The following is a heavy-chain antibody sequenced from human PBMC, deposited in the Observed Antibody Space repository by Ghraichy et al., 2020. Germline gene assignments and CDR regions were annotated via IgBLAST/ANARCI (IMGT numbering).Heavy chain of an antibody. CDR2: ISGSGGST. CDR3: AKIAVTGLWYFDL. CDR1: GFTFSSHG. J-gene: IGHJ2*01. V-gene: IGHV3-23*01. Sequence: GGSLRLSCAASGFTFSSHGMSWVRQAPGKGPEWVSSISGSGGSTFYADSMKGRFTISRDNSNNNLYLQMNSLRAEDTAVYYCAKIAVTGLWYFDLWGRGTLVTDSS. D-gene: IGHD6-19*01.